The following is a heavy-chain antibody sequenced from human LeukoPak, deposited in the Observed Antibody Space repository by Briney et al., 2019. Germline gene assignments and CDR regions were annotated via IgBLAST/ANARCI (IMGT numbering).Heavy chain of an antibody. V-gene: IGHV4-39*07. CDR2: IYYSGST. Sequence: SETLSLTCTVSGGSISSSSYYWGWIRQPPVKGLEWIGSIYYSGSTHYNPSLESRVTISVDTSKNQFSLKLSSVTAADTAVYYCARGVVPAATIDYWGQGTLVTVSS. CDR1: GGSISSSSYY. D-gene: IGHD2-2*01. J-gene: IGHJ4*02. CDR3: ARGVVPAATIDY.